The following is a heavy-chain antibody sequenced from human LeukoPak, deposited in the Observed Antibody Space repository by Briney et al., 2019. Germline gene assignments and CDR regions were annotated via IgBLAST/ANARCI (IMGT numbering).Heavy chain of an antibody. V-gene: IGHV1-2*02. CDR3: ARPGLDTFLVTGLDY. J-gene: IGHJ4*02. CDR2: INPNSGGT. Sequence: GASVKVSCKASGYTFTGYYMHWVRQAPGQGLEWMGWINPNSGGTNYAQKFQGRVTMTRDTSISTAYMELSRLRSDDTAVYYCARPGLDTFLVTGLDYWGQGTLVTVSS. D-gene: IGHD5-18*01. CDR1: GYTFTGYY.